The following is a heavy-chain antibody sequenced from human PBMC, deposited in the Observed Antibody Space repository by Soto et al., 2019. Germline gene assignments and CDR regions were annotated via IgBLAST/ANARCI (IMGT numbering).Heavy chain of an antibody. CDR2: ISGGGSST. J-gene: IGHJ3*01. CDR3: ANAF. V-gene: IGHV3-23*01. Sequence: QAPGKGMEWVSGISGGGSSTYYADSVKGRFTIYRDDSRDPLFMQMNSLTAEDPAVYYWANAF.